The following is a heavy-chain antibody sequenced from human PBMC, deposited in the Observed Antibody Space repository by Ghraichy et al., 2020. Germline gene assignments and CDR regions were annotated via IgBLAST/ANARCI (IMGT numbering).Heavy chain of an antibody. CDR1: GFIFSSYS. D-gene: IGHD3-22*01. Sequence: GGSLRLSCAASGFIFSSYSMNWVRQAPGKGLEWVSSISSSSSYIYYADSVKGRFTISRDNAKNSLYLQMNSLRAEDTAVYYCARDMYYYDSSGYQRGGTDYWGQGTLVTVSS. V-gene: IGHV3-21*01. CDR3: ARDMYYYDSSGYQRGGTDY. J-gene: IGHJ4*02. CDR2: ISSSSSYI.